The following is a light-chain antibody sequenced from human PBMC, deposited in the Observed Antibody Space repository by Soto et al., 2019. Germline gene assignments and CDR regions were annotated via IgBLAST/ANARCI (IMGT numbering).Light chain of an antibody. J-gene: IGKJ2*01. V-gene: IGKV1-5*01. CDR2: DAS. Sequence: DIKMTQSPSTLSSSEGERVTITCRASQSISSYMAWYQQKPGKAPKLLIYDASSLESGVPSRFSGSGSGTEFTLTISSLQPDDFATYYCQQYNSYLYTFGQGTKLEIK. CDR3: QQYNSYLYT. CDR1: QSISSY.